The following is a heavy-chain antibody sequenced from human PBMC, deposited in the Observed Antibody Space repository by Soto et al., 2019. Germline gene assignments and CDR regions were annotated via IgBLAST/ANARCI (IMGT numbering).Heavy chain of an antibody. CDR3: ARVGSSGNSQRLLDL. CDR2: IYHDGTT. CDR1: GYSISSGYY. J-gene: IGHJ4*02. Sequence: QVQLQESGPGLVKPSETLSLTCGVSGYSISSGYYWGWIRQPPGKGLEWIGSIYHDGTTYYNESLKSRVTISLDPSTNHFSLRLTSVIAADTALYFCARVGSSGNSQRLLDLWGQGTLVTVSS. V-gene: IGHV4-38-2*01. D-gene: IGHD2-15*01.